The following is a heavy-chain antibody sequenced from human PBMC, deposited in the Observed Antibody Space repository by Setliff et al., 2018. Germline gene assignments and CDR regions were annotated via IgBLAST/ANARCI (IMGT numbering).Heavy chain of an antibody. D-gene: IGHD2-2*01. Sequence: TSETLSLTCAACGFTFDDYTMHWARQGPGKGLEWVSLITRDGDSTYYVDSVKGRFTISRDNSKNSLYLQMNSLRTEATALYYCGRGLPARSTSKYYVDVWATGTTVTVSS. CDR1: GFTFDDYT. CDR2: ITRDGDST. J-gene: IGHJ6*03. V-gene: IGHV3-43*01. CDR3: GRGLPARSTSKYYVDV.